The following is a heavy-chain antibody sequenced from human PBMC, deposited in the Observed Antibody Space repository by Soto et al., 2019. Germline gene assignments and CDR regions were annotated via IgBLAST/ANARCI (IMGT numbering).Heavy chain of an antibody. CDR3: ARARNTGIVGAVFFDY. CDR2: IYDNGST. Sequence: SETLSLTCSVSGYSISSGIHYWGWIRQPPGKGLEWIGTIYDNGSTYCNPSLSSRVTISVDTSKNQFTLKLRSVTAADTAMYYCARARNTGIVGAVFFDYWGQGTLVTVSS. CDR1: GYSISSGIHY. V-gene: IGHV4-39*01. D-gene: IGHD1-26*01. J-gene: IGHJ4*02.